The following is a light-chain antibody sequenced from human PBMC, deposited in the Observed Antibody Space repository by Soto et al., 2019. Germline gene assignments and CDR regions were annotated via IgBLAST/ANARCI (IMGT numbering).Light chain of an antibody. Sequence: QSALTQPRSVSGSPGQSVTISCTGTSSDVGGYNYVSWYQQHPGKAPKLMIYDVSKRPSGVPDRFSGSKSGNTASLTSSGLQAEDEADYYCCSYAGIVVFGGGTKLTVL. CDR1: SSDVGGYNY. V-gene: IGLV2-11*01. CDR2: DVS. J-gene: IGLJ2*01. CDR3: CSYAGIVV.